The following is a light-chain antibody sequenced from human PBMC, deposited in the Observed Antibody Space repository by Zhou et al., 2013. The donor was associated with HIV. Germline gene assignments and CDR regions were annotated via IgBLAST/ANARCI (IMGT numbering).Light chain of an antibody. J-gene: IGKJ1*01. CDR1: QSISSW. CDR2: GAS. CDR3: QQSYSIPWT. V-gene: IGKV1-39*01. Sequence: DIQMTQSPSTLSASVGDRVTITCRASQSISSWLAWYQQKLGKAPKLLIYGASSLQSGVPSRFNGSGSETDFTLTISSLQPEDFATYHCQQSYSIPWTFGQGTKVEIK.